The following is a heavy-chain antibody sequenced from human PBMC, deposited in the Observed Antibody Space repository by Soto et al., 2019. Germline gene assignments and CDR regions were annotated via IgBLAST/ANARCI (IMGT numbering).Heavy chain of an antibody. Sequence: GGSLRLSCAASGFTFSDHYMDWVRQAPGKGLEWVGRTRNKANSYTTEYAASVKGRFTISRDDSKNSLYLQMNSLKTEDTAVYYCARDFGPLGQLALGYWGQGTLVTVSS. V-gene: IGHV3-72*01. J-gene: IGHJ4*02. CDR1: GFTFSDHY. CDR3: ARDFGPLGQLALGY. CDR2: TRNKANSYTT. D-gene: IGHD6-6*01.